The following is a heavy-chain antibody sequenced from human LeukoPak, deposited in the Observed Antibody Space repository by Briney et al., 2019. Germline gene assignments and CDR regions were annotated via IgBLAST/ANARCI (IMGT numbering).Heavy chain of an antibody. J-gene: IGHJ4*02. D-gene: IGHD3/OR15-3a*01. CDR1: GESFSGFY. CDR2: VNHSGGT. CDR3: ARRLHSKLLDC. V-gene: IGHV4-34*01. Sequence: SETLSLTCAVYGESFSGFYWNWIRQPPGKGLEWIGEVNHSGGTKYNPSLKSRVTISVDTSKNQFSLKLSSVTAADTAVYYCARRLHSKLLDCWGQGTLVTVSS.